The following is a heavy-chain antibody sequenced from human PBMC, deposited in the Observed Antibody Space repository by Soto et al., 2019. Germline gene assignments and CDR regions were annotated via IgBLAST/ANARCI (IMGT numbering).Heavy chain of an antibody. CDR1: GFTFSSYG. D-gene: IGHD1-26*01. J-gene: IGHJ3*02. CDR3: AKGSSTGIVGAYDAFDI. V-gene: IGHV3-30*18. Sequence: GGSLRLSCAASGFTFSSYGMHWVRQAPGKGLEWVAVISYDGSNKYYADSVKGRFTISRDNSKNTLYLQMNSLRAEDTAVYYCAKGSSTGIVGAYDAFDIWGQGTMVTVSS. CDR2: ISYDGSNK.